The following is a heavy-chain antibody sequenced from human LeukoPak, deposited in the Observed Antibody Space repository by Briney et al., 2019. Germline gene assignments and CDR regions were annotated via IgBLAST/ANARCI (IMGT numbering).Heavy chain of an antibody. V-gene: IGHV4-59*01. D-gene: IGHD3-22*01. Sequence: SETLSLTCTVSGGSISSYYWSWIRQPPGKGLEWTGYIYYSGSTNYNPSLKSRVTISVDTSKNQFSLKLSSVTAADTAVYYCARDRHYDSSGYYSGYFGYWGQGTLVTVSS. CDR1: GGSISSYY. J-gene: IGHJ4*02. CDR2: IYYSGST. CDR3: ARDRHYDSSGYYSGYFGY.